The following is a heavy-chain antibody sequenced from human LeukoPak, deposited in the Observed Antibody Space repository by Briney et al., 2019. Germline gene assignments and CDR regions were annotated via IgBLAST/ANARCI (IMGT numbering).Heavy chain of an antibody. CDR2: INSDGSTT. J-gene: IGHJ4*02. V-gene: IGHV3-74*01. Sequence: GGSLRLSCAASGFTFSSYWMHWVRQAPGEGLVWVSRINSDGSTTGYADSVKGRFAISRDNAKNTLYLQMDSLRAEDTAVYYCARSTGQFDYWGQGTLVTVSS. CDR3: ARSTGQFDY. D-gene: IGHD2-8*02. CDR1: GFTFSSYW.